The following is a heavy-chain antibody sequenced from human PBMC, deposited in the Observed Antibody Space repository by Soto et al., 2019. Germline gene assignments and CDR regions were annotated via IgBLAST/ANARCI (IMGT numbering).Heavy chain of an antibody. CDR3: ARRYCSGGSCYRPWYYYGMDV. CDR2: ISYDGSNK. CDR1: GFTFSSYA. D-gene: IGHD2-15*01. J-gene: IGHJ6*02. Sequence: ESGGGVVQPGRSLRLSCAASGFTFSSYAMHWVRQAPGKGLEWVAVISYDGSNKYYADSVKGRFTISRDNSKNTLYLQMNSLRAEDTAVYYCARRYCSGGSCYRPWYYYGMDVWGQGTTVTVSS. V-gene: IGHV3-30-3*01.